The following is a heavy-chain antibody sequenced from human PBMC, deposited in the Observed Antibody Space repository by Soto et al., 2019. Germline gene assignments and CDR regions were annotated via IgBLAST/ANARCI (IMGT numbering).Heavy chain of an antibody. Sequence: ASVKVSCKASGYTFTGYYMHWVRQAPGQGLEWMGWINPNSGGKNYAQKFQGWVTITRDTSISTAYMELSRLRTDDTAVYYCARDRVNIRLWFGESDYYFDYWGQGTLVTVSS. D-gene: IGHD3-10*01. CDR1: GYTFTGYY. CDR3: ARDRVNIRLWFGESDYYFDY. J-gene: IGHJ4*02. V-gene: IGHV1-2*04. CDR2: INPNSGGK.